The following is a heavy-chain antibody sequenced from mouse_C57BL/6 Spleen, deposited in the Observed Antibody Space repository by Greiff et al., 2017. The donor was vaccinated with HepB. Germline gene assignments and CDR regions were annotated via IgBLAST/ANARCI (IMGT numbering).Heavy chain of an antibody. D-gene: IGHD1-1*01. CDR1: GFNIKNTY. Sequence: VHVKQSVAELVRPGASVKLSCTASGFNIKNTYMHWVKQRPEQGLEWIGRIDPANGNNKYAPKFQGKATITADTSSNTAYLQLSSLTSEDTAIYYCARGYYGSSLYAMDYWGQGTSVTVSS. CDR2: IDPANGNN. J-gene: IGHJ4*01. CDR3: ARGYYGSSLYAMDY. V-gene: IGHV14-3*01.